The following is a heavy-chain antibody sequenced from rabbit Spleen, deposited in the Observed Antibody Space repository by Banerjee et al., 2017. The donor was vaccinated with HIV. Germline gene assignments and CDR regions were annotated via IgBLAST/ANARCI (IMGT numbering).Heavy chain of an antibody. CDR1: GFSFSNSYY. Sequence: QEQLVESGGGLVQPEGSLTLTCTAAGFSFSNSYYMCWVRQAPGKGLEWIACSYAGSSGSTYSAIWAKGRFTISKTSSTTVTLQMTSLTAADTATYFCARDTGTSFSTYGMDLWGPGTLVTVS. J-gene: IGHJ6*01. CDR2: SYAGSSGST. V-gene: IGHV1S45*01. D-gene: IGHD7-1*01. CDR3: ARDTGTSFSTYGMDL.